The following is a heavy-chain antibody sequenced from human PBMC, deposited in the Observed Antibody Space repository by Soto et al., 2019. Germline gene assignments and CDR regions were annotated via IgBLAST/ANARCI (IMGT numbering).Heavy chain of an antibody. CDR1: GYTFTSCA. Sequence: ASVKVSCKASGYTFTSCAMHWVRQAPGQRLEWMGWINAGNGNTKYSQKFQGRVTITRDTSASTAYMELSSLRSEDTAVYYCARDDIAVAGMVDYWGQGTLVTVSS. D-gene: IGHD6-19*01. CDR3: ARDDIAVAGMVDY. J-gene: IGHJ4*02. CDR2: INAGNGNT. V-gene: IGHV1-3*01.